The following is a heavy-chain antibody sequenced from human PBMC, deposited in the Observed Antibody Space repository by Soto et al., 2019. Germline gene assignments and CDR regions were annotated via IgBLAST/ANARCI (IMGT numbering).Heavy chain of an antibody. CDR3: AKGRVYTSNTDAFDI. CDR2: ISGSGGST. D-gene: IGHD6-13*01. CDR1: GFSFSSYA. Sequence: EVQLLESGGGLVQPGGSLRLSCAASGFSFSSYAMSWVRQAPGKGLEWVSGISGSGGSTYYADSVKGRFTMSRDNSKNTLYLQMNSLRAEDTAVYYCAKGRVYTSNTDAFDIWGQGTVVTVSS. J-gene: IGHJ3*02. V-gene: IGHV3-23*01.